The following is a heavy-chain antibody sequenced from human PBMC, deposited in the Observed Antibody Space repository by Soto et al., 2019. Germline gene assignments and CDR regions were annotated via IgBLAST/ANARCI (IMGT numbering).Heavy chain of an antibody. Sequence: EVRLLDSGGGLVQPGGSLRLSCAGSGFTFSSNAIRWFRQAPGKGLECVSSVSGDGYASDYADSVKVRFTVSRHNSKNTLYLQMNRLRAEDTAVYYCAKRHDYGSGRFALATWGQGTLVTVSS. D-gene: IGHD3-10*01. CDR1: GFTFSSNA. V-gene: IGHV3-23*01. CDR2: VSGDGYAS. J-gene: IGHJ4*03. CDR3: AKRHDYGSGRFALAT.